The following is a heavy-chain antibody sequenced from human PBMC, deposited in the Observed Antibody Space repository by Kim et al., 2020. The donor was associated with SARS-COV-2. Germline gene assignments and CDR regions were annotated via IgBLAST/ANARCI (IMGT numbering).Heavy chain of an antibody. J-gene: IGHJ6*02. Sequence: ASVKVSCKASGYTFTGYYMHWVRQAPGQGLEWMGRINPNSGGTNYAQKFQGKVTMTRDTSISTAYMELSRLRSDDTAVYYCARGFRVLEWSNYYYGMDVWGQGTTVTVSS. CDR3: ARGFRVLEWSNYYYGMDV. CDR2: INPNSGGT. CDR1: GYTFTGYY. D-gene: IGHD3-3*01. V-gene: IGHV1-2*06.